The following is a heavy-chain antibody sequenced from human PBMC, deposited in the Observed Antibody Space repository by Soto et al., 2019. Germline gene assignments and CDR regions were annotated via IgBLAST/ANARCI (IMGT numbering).Heavy chain of an antibody. CDR2: IYYSGST. V-gene: IGHV4-30-4*01. CDR3: TRLDSSGSFDY. J-gene: IGHJ4*02. Sequence: SETLSLTCTVSGGSVSSDDYYWIWIRQPPGKGLEWIGYIYYSGSTYYNPSLKSRATLSLDTSKNQFSLNLSSVTAADTAVYYCTRLDSSGSFDYWGQGTLVTVSS. CDR1: GGSVSSDDYY. D-gene: IGHD3-22*01.